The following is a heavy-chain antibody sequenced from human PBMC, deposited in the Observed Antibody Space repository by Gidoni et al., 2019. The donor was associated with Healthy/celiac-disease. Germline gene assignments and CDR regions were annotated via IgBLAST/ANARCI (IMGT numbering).Heavy chain of an antibody. V-gene: IGHV3-7*01. CDR1: GFTFSSYW. CDR2: IKQDGSEK. Sequence: EVQLVESGGGLVQPGGSLRLSCAASGFTFSSYWMSWVRQAPGKGLEWVANIKQDGSEKYYVDSVKGRFTISRDNAKNSLYLQMNSLRAEDTAVYYCARYFRGYSYGDYFDYWGQGTLVTVSS. CDR3: ARYFRGYSYGDYFDY. J-gene: IGHJ4*02. D-gene: IGHD5-18*01.